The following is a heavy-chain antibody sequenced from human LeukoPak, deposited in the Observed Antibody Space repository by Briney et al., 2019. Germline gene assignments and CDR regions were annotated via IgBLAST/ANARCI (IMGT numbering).Heavy chain of an antibody. D-gene: IGHD3-22*01. J-gene: IGHJ4*02. CDR1: GGSFSGYY. Sequence: SETLSLTCAVYGGSFSGYYWSWIRQPPGKGLEWIGEINHSGSTNYNPSLKSRVTISVDTSKNQFSLKLSSVTAADTAVYYCARTRGSGYRGYFDYWGQGTLVTVSS. CDR3: ARTRGSGYRGYFDY. V-gene: IGHV4-34*01. CDR2: INHSGST.